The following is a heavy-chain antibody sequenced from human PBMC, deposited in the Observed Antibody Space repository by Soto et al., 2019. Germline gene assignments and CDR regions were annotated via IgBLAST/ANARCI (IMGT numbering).Heavy chain of an antibody. J-gene: IGHJ4*02. D-gene: IGHD3-10*01. CDR2: INHSGST. CDR1: GGSFSDYF. V-gene: IGHV4-34*01. CDR3: ERILSSGSYFPFDY. Sequence: SETLSLTCAVYGGSFSDYFWSWVRQPPGKGLEWIGEINHSGSTNYNPSLKSRVAISVDTSKNQFSLRLSSVTAADTAMYYCERILSSGSYFPFDYWGQGTVVTVS.